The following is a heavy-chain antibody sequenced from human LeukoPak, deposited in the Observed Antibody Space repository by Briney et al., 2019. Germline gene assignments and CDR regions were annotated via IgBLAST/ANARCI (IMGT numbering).Heavy chain of an antibody. Sequence: SGTLSLTCTVSGGSISSSSYYWGWIRQPPGKGLEWFGSIYYSGSTYYNPSLKSRVPISVDPSKHQFSLTLSSVTAPATAVYYCARNSQDRDAFDIWGQGTMVTVSS. CDR2: IYYSGST. CDR1: GGSISSSSYY. D-gene: IGHD2-15*01. CDR3: ARNSQDRDAFDI. J-gene: IGHJ3*02. V-gene: IGHV4-39*07.